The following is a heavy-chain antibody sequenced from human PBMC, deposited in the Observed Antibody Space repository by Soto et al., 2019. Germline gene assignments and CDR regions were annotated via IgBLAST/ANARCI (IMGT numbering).Heavy chain of an antibody. CDR2: LLRPGRST. CDR3: AKDAIANDSIWIMDS. D-gene: IGHD3-3*02. J-gene: IGHJ5*02. V-gene: IGHV3-23*01. Sequence: GGSLRLSCAASGFMFSDYAMTWARQAPGKELEWVSGLLRPGRSTYYADSVKGRFTISGDTSANTVYLQMDSLRAEDTAVYYCAKDAIANDSIWIMDSWGQGTVVTVSS. CDR1: GFMFSDYA.